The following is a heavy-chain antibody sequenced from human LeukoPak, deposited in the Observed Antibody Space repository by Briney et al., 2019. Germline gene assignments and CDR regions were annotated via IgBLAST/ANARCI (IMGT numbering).Heavy chain of an antibody. Sequence: ASVKVSCKASGGTFSSYAISWVRQAPGQGLEWMGGIIPIFGTANYARKFQGRVTITADKSTSTAYMELSSLRSEDTAVYYCARGHYDSSGYYWISNYYYYYMDVWGKGTTVTVSS. V-gene: IGHV1-69*06. CDR3: ARGHYDSSGYYWISNYYYYYMDV. CDR2: IIPIFGTA. J-gene: IGHJ6*03. D-gene: IGHD3-22*01. CDR1: GGTFSSYA.